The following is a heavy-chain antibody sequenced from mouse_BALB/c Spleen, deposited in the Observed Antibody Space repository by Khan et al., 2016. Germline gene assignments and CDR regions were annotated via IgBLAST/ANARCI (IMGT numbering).Heavy chain of an antibody. D-gene: IGHD1-3*01. J-gene: IGHJ2*01. V-gene: IGHV9-3-1*01. CDR1: GYTFTNYG. CDR3: ARSGDNYDFDY. CDR2: INTYTGEP. Sequence: QIQLVQSGPELKQPGETVKISCKASGYTFTNYGMNWVKQAPGKGLKWMGWINTYTGEPTYTDDFKGRFAFALETSASTAYLQIINRKNEDAGTYCCARSGDNYDFDYWGQGTTPTVSS.